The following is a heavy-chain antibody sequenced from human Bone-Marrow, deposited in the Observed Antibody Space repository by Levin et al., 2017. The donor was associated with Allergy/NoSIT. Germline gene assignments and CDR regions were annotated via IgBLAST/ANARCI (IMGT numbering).Heavy chain of an antibody. CDR1: GFTFTSFA. Sequence: GESLKISCSASGFTFTSFAMYWVRQAPGKGLEYVSLINSDGGTTSYADSVKDRFTISRDNSKNTLYLQMSSLRAEDTASYYCVNRRDSSSWFGYWGQGTLVTVSS. V-gene: IGHV3-64D*06. CDR2: INSDGGTT. CDR3: VNRRDSSSWFGY. J-gene: IGHJ4*02. D-gene: IGHD6-13*01.